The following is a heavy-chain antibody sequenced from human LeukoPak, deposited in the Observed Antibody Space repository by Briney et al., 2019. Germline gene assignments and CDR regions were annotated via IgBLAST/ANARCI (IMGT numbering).Heavy chain of an antibody. CDR2: IKRIIDGGTT. CDR3: AAQGGSGDLRY. CDR1: GFTFSSYW. V-gene: IGHV3-15*01. D-gene: IGHD4-17*01. Sequence: TGGSLRLSCAASGFTFSSYWMHWVRQAPGKGREWVGRIKRIIDGGTTDYAAPVKGRFTVSRDDSINTLYLQMSSLKTEDTAVYYCAAQGGSGDLRYWGQGTLVTVSS. J-gene: IGHJ4*02.